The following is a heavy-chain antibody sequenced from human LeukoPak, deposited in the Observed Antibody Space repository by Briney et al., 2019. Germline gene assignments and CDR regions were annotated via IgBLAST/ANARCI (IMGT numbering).Heavy chain of an antibody. CDR3: AAWTDRGYNF. V-gene: IGHV3-7*01. CDR2: INPDGSRK. Sequence: GESLRLSCAASGFSFSGSWMNWVRQAPGKGLEWVANINPDGSRKRFVDSVMGRFTMSRDNAKNSVYLQMNRLKSEDTAVFYCAAWTDRGYNFWGQGTLVTVSS. J-gene: IGHJ4*02. CDR1: GFSFSGSW. D-gene: IGHD5-24*01.